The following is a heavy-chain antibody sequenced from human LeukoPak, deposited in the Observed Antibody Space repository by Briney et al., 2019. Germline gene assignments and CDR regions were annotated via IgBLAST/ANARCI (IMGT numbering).Heavy chain of an antibody. CDR3: ARSYDSSGYPDY. Sequence: ASVKVSCTASGYTFTSYYMHWVRQAPGQRLDWMGIINPSGGSTSYAQKFQGRVTMTRDTSTSTVYMELSSLRSEDTAVYYCARSYDSSGYPDYWGQGTLVTVSS. J-gene: IGHJ4*02. CDR2: INPSGGST. V-gene: IGHV1-46*01. D-gene: IGHD3-22*01. CDR1: GYTFTSYY.